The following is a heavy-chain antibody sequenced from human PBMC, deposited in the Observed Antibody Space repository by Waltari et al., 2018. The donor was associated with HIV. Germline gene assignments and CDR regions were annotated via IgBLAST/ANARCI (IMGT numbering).Heavy chain of an antibody. CDR3: ARGVTVATITPFDQ. Sequence: EVQLVESGVGLGQPGGSQRLSCEASGLTFSSFWSHWVRYFPGKGLVWVARISSDGRATTYVDSVKGRFTVSRYNAKISLSLQMNSLRAEDTALYYCARGVTVATITPFDQWGQGTLVTVSS. J-gene: IGHJ4*02. D-gene: IGHD5-12*01. CDR1: GLTFSSFW. CDR2: ISSDGRAT. V-gene: IGHV3-74*01.